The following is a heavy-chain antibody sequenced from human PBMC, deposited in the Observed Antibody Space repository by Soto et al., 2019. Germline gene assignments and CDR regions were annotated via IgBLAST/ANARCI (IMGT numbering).Heavy chain of an antibody. D-gene: IGHD3-3*01. J-gene: IGHJ6*02. CDR2: IYHSGST. V-gene: IGHV4-4*02. Sequence: PPGKGLEWIGEIYHSGSTNYNPSLRSRVTISVDKSKNQFSLKLSSVTAADTAVYYCARVGIFGGGVDIWGQGTTVTVSS. CDR3: ARVGIFGGGVDI.